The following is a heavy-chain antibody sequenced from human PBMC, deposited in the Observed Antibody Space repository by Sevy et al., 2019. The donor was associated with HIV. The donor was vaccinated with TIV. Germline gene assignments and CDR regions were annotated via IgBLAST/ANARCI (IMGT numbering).Heavy chain of an antibody. J-gene: IGHJ4*02. CDR1: GHTFSGYY. Sequence: GESLKISCKASGHTFSGYYIQWVRQAPGQGLEWMGWINSNSGAISYAQKFQDRVTMTRDTSISTAYMELSRLTSDDTAVYYCATEYSYDYWGQGTLVTVSS. CDR3: ATEYSYDY. D-gene: IGHD4-4*01. V-gene: IGHV1-2*02. CDR2: INSNSGAI.